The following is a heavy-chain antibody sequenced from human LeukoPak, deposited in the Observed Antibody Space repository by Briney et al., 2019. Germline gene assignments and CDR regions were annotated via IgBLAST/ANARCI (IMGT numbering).Heavy chain of an antibody. V-gene: IGHV3-7*01. D-gene: IGHD4-17*01. CDR2: IRQDGNEF. J-gene: IGHJ4*02. CDR1: EFTFGNYW. Sequence: GGSLRLSCAASEFTFGNYWMSWVRQVPGKGPEWVANIRQDGNEFYYVDSVKGRFTISRDNAKNSLYLQMNSLRAEDTAVYYCARMTTVTRVFDYWGQGTLVTVSS. CDR3: ARMTTVTRVFDY.